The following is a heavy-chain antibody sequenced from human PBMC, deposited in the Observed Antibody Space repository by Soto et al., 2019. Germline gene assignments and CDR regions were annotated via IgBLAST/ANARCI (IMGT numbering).Heavy chain of an antibody. J-gene: IGHJ6*03. V-gene: IGHV1-18*01. CDR2: ISAYNGNT. D-gene: IGHD2-15*01. CDR1: GYTFTSYG. CDR3: GRGFCSGGSCYGYYYYMDV. Sequence: ASVKVSCKASGYTFTSYGISWVRQAPGQGLEWMGWISAYNGNTNYAQKLQGRVTMTTDTSTSTAYMKLRSLRSDNTAEYYYGRGFCSGGSCYGYYYYMDVGCKGTTVTVSS.